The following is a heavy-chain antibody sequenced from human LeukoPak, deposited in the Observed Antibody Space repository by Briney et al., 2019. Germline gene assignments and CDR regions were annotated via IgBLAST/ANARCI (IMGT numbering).Heavy chain of an antibody. CDR3: ARVGHNDWFDP. J-gene: IGHJ5*02. Sequence: ASVKVSCKASGYTFTGYYIHWVRQAPGQGLEWMGWISAYNGNTNYAQKLQGRVTMTTDTSTSTAYMELRSLRSDDTAVYYCARVGHNDWFDPWGQGTLVTVSS. V-gene: IGHV1-18*04. D-gene: IGHD1-14*01. CDR1: GYTFTGYY. CDR2: ISAYNGNT.